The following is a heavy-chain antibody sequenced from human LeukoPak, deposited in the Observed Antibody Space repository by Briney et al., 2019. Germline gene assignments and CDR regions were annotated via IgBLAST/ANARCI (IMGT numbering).Heavy chain of an antibody. Sequence: PSETLSLTCTVSGGSISSSSYYWGWIRQPPGKGLEWVSAISGSGGSTYYADSVKGRFTISRDNSKNTLYLQMNSLRAEDTAVYYCAKSDYGDYGKYAFDIWGQGTMVTVSS. CDR2: ISGSGGST. CDR3: AKSDYGDYGKYAFDI. CDR1: GGSISSSSYY. D-gene: IGHD4-17*01. J-gene: IGHJ3*02. V-gene: IGHV3-23*01.